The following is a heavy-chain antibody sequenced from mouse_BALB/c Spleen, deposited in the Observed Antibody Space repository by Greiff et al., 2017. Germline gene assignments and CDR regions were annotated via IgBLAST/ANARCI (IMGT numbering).Heavy chain of an antibody. Sequence: EVQGVESGGGLVQPGGSLKLSCAASGFTFSSYGMSWVRQTPDKRLELVATINSNGGSTYYPDSVKGRFTISRDNAKNTLYLQMSSLKSEDTAMYYCARDRDRYEAYWGQGTLVTVSA. V-gene: IGHV5-6-3*01. J-gene: IGHJ3*01. CDR3: ARDRDRYEAY. CDR1: GFTFSSYG. CDR2: INSNGGST. D-gene: IGHD2-14*01.